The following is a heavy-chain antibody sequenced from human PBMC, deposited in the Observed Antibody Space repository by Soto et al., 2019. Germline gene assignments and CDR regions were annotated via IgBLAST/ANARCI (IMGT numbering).Heavy chain of an antibody. V-gene: IGHV3-7*03. D-gene: IGHD2-21*02. Sequence: DVQLKESGGGLVQPGQSLRLSCGVSGFTLSMYSMTWVRQAPGKGLEWVAKIPQDGSDGHYLDSVKGRFTISRDNAKNSVYLQMNTLRADDTAVYYCARDHLILPAHDFFYGSDVWGQGAKVTVSS. CDR1: GFTLSMYS. CDR2: IPQDGSDG. CDR3: ARDHLILPAHDFFYGSDV. J-gene: IGHJ6*02.